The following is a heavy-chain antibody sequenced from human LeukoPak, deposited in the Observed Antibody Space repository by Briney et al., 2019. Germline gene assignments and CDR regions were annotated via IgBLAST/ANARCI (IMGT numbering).Heavy chain of an antibody. CDR3: ASRPRGSFDY. V-gene: IGHV4-34*01. CDR2: INHSGST. Sequence: SETLSLTCAVYGGSFSGYYWSWIRQPPGKGLEWIGEINHSGSTNYNPSLKSRVTISVDTSKNHFSLKLSSVTAADTAVYYCASRPRGSFDYWGQGTLVTVSS. J-gene: IGHJ4*02. CDR1: GGSFSGYY.